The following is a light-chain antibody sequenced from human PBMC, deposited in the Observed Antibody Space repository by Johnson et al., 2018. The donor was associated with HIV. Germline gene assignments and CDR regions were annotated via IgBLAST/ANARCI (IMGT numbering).Light chain of an antibody. CDR3: GTWDSSLGAGV. Sequence: QSVLTQPPSVSAAPGQMVSISCSGSSSNIGNNYVSWYQQFPGTAPKLLIHENKKRPSGIPDRFSGSKSGTSATLDITGLQTGDEADYYCGTWDSSLGAGVVGSGTNATVL. V-gene: IGLV1-51*01. CDR2: ENK. CDR1: SSNIGNNY. J-gene: IGLJ1*01.